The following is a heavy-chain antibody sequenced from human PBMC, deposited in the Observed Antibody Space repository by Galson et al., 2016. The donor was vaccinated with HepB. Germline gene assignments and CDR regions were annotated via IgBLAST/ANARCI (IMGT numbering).Heavy chain of an antibody. D-gene: IGHD6-6*01. V-gene: IGHV3-7*03. CDR3: ATLAARRDDNWFDP. CDR2: INQDGSEK. J-gene: IGHJ5*02. CDR1: EFTFSTYW. Sequence: SLRLSCAASEFTFSTYWMSWVRQAPGKGLEWVANINQDGSEKYSVDSVKGRFTITRDHAKNSLYLQMHSLRAEDTAVFYCATLAARRDDNWFDPWGQGTLVTVSS.